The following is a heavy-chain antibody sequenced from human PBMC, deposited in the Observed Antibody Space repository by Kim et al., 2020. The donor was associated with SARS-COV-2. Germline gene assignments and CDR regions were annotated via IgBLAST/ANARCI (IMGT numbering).Heavy chain of an antibody. J-gene: IGHJ5*02. CDR1: GYSFTSYW. V-gene: IGHV5-51*01. Sequence: GESLKISCKGSGYSFTSYWIGWVRQMPGKGLEWMGIIYPGDSDTRYSPTFQGQVTISADKSISTAYLQWSSLKASDTAMYYCAREKGDSGYDPEPNWFDPWGQGTLVTVSS. D-gene: IGHD5-12*01. CDR3: AREKGDSGYDPEPNWFDP. CDR2: IYPGDSDT.